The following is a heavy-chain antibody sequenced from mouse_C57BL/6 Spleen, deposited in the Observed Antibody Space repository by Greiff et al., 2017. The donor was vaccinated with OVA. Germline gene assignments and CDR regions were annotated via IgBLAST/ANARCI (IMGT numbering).Heavy chain of an antibody. V-gene: IGHV1-15*01. CDR2: IDPETGGT. Sequence: VKLMESGAELVRPGASVTLSCKASGYTFTDYEMHWVKQTPVHGLEWIGAIDPETGGTAYNQKFKGKAILTADKSSSTAYMELRSLTSEDSAVYYCTRSNNYDYDGFAYWGQGTLVTVSA. CDR1: GYTFTDYE. CDR3: TRSNNYDYDGFAY. J-gene: IGHJ3*01. D-gene: IGHD2-4*01.